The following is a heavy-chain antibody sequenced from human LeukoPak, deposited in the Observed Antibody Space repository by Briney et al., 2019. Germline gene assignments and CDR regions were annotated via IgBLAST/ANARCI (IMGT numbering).Heavy chain of an antibody. J-gene: IGHJ4*02. V-gene: IGHV3-33*01. CDR2: IWYDGSNK. CDR1: GFTFSSYG. CDR3: ARVPGSSGWNYYFDY. Sequence: GGSLRLSCAASGFTFSSYGMHGVRQAPGKGLEWVAVIWYDGSNKYYADSVKGRFTISRDNSKNTLYLQMNSLRAEDTAVYYCARVPGSSGWNYYFDYWGQGTLVTVSS. D-gene: IGHD6-19*01.